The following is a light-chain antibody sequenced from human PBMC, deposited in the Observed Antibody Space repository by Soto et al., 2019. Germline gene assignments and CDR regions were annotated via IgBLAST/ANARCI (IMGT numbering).Light chain of an antibody. CDR1: SRDVGSYDY. V-gene: IGLV2-11*01. Sequence: ALIQPPSVSGSPGQSVTISCTGTSRDVGSYDYVSWYQQHPGTVPKPMIYNVNTQPSGVPDRFSGSKSGNTASMTISGLQAEDEADYYCCLYIGATTYVFGTGTKVTVL. CDR3: CLYIGATTYV. CDR2: NVN. J-gene: IGLJ1*01.